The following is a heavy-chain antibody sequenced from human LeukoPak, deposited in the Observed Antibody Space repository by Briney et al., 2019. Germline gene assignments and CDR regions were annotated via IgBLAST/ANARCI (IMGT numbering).Heavy chain of an antibody. J-gene: IGHJ3*01. CDR3: ARFNGYSGYGDAFDF. CDR1: GYTFTSYD. CDR2: MTPNSGNT. Sequence: ASVKVSCKASGYTFTSYDINWVRQATGQGLEWMGWMTPNSGNTIYAQKFQGRVTMTRNTSIGTAYMELNSLTSEDTAVYYCARFNGYSGYGDAFDFWGQGTMVTVSS. V-gene: IGHV1-8*01. D-gene: IGHD5-12*01.